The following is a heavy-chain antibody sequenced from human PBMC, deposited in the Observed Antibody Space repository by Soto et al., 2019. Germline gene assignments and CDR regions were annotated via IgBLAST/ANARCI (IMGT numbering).Heavy chain of an antibody. Sequence: PSETLSLTCTVSGGSSSSYYWSWIRQPPGKGLEWIGYIYYSGSTNYNPSLKSRVTISVDTSKNQFSLKLSSVTAADTAVYYCARVGFLGYYGSGSYAFDIWGQGTMVTVSS. V-gene: IGHV4-59*01. CDR2: IYYSGST. CDR1: GGSSSSYY. D-gene: IGHD3-10*01. CDR3: ARVGFLGYYGSGSYAFDI. J-gene: IGHJ3*02.